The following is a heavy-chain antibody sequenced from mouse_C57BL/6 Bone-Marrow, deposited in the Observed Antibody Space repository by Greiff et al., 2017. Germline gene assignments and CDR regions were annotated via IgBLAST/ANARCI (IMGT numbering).Heavy chain of an antibody. V-gene: IGHV1-72*01. CDR3: GRDYDYEGFAY. J-gene: IGHJ3*01. CDR1: GYTFTSYW. D-gene: IGHD2-4*01. CDR2: IDPNSGGT. Sequence: QVQLQQPGAELVKPGASVKLSCKASGYTFTSYWMHWVKQRPGRGLEWIGRIDPNSGGTKYNEKFKSKATLTVDKPSSTAYMQISSLTSEDSAVYDCGRDYDYEGFAYWGQGTLVTVSA.